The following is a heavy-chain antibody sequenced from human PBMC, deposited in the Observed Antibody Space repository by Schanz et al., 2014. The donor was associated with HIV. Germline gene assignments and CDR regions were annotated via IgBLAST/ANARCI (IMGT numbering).Heavy chain of an antibody. CDR2: ISGYKGNT. CDR3: ARVGSGSYYVRYFDY. J-gene: IGHJ4*02. V-gene: IGHV1-18*04. Sequence: QVQLVQSGAEVRKPGASVKVSCKASGYSFTAFFIHWLRQAPGQGLEWMGWISGYKGNTNYAQKLQGRVTMTTDTSTSTAYMELRSLRSDDTAVYYCARVGSGSYYVRYFDYWGQGTLVTVSS. D-gene: IGHD3-10*01. CDR1: GYSFTAFF.